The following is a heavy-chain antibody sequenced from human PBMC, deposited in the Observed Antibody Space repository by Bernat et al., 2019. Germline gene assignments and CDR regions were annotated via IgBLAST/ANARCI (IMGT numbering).Heavy chain of an antibody. CDR2: MSSSGSTI. CDR1: GFTFSSYE. V-gene: IGHV3-48*03. J-gene: IGHJ4*02. D-gene: IGHD2-15*01. Sequence: EVQLVESGGGLVQPGGSLRLSCAASGFTFSSYEMNWVRQAPGKGLEWGSYMSSSGSTIYYADSVKGRFTISRDNAKNSLYLQMNSLRAEDTAVYYCARDVRYCSGGSCSQGLDYWGQGTLVTVSS. CDR3: ARDVRYCSGGSCSQGLDY.